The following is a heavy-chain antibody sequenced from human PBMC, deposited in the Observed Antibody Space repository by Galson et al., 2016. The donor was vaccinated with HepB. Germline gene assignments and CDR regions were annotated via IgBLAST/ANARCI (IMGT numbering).Heavy chain of an antibody. CDR3: ARDDYYYDSSGWLDS. CDR2: ISYDGSKK. D-gene: IGHD3-22*01. J-gene: IGHJ4*02. CDR1: EITFSRDD. V-gene: IGHV3-30*03. Sequence: SLRLSCAASEITFSRDDIHWVRQAPGKGLEWVSFISYDGSKKYYADSVKGRFTVSRDNSTNTVYLQMNSLTAEYTAMYYCARDDYYYDSSGWLDSWGQGTLVTVSS.